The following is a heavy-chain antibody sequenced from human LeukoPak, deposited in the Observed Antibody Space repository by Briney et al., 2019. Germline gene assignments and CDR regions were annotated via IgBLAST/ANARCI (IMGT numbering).Heavy chain of an antibody. J-gene: IGHJ4*02. CDR1: GFTFSSYW. CDR2: INSDGSST. CDR3: ARVGGLWYESSGFYDY. Sequence: PGGSLRLSCAASGFTFSSYWMHWVRQAPGKGLVWVSRINSDGSSTSYADSVKGRFTISRDNAKNSLYLQMNSLRAEDTAVYYCARVGGLWYESSGFYDYWGQGTLVTVSS. D-gene: IGHD3-22*01. V-gene: IGHV3-74*01.